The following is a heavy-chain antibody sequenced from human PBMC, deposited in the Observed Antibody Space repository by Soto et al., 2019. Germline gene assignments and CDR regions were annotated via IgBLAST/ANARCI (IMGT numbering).Heavy chain of an antibody. J-gene: IGHJ4*02. CDR2: IYYSGST. D-gene: IGHD4-17*01. CDR3: ARRPRGDYAIDY. V-gene: IGHV4-31*03. CDR1: GGSISSGGYY. Sequence: PSETLSLTCTVSGGSISSGGYYWSWIRQHPGKGLEWIGYIYYSGSTYYNPSLKSRVTISVDTSKSQFSLKLSSVTAADTAVYYCARRPRGDYAIDYWGQGTLVTVSS.